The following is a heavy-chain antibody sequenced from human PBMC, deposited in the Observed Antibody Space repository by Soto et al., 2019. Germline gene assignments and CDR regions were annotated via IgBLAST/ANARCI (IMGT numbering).Heavy chain of an antibody. D-gene: IGHD2-15*01. CDR1: GFSLNTRAVG. V-gene: IGHV2-5*01. Sequence: QITLKEAGPPLVKPTQTLTLTCTFSGFSLNTRAVGVGWIRQPPGKALEWLALLNWNDDKRYSPSLKDRLTITKDTSKNHVVLTMTNIDPVDTATYYCAHRHDLGGFDIWGQGTTVTVSS. CDR3: AHRHDLGGFDI. CDR2: LNWNDDK. J-gene: IGHJ3*02.